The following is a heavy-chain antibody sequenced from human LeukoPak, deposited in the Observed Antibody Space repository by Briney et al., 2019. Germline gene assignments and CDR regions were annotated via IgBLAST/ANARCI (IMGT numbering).Heavy chain of an antibody. CDR3: AREMNYDDYRTSDY. J-gene: IGHJ4*02. Sequence: ASVTVSCKSSGYTFTGYYMHWVRQAPGQGFEWMGRIDSNSGDTNYAQNFQGRVTMTRDTSISTVYMELISLRSDDTAVYYCAREMNYDDYRTSDYWGQGTLVTVSS. V-gene: IGHV1-2*02. CDR1: GYTFTGYY. CDR2: IDSNSGDT. D-gene: IGHD4-17*01.